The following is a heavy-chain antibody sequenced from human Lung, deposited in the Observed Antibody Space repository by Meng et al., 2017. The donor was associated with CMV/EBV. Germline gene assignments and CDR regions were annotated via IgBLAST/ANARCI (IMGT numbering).Heavy chain of an antibody. CDR1: GSGFIFSNLW. Sequence: EVQLVESGGGLVKPGGSLRLSCTGSGSGFIFSNLWINWVRQAPGKGLEWVGRIKSKFDGETTDYAAPVKGRFTISRDDSRNTLYLYMNSLKTEDTAVYYCTTDRPRSGGKTQDYWGQGTLVTVSS. CDR2: IKSKFDGETT. J-gene: IGHJ4*02. D-gene: IGHD4-23*01. V-gene: IGHV3-15*01. CDR3: TTDRPRSGGKTQDY.